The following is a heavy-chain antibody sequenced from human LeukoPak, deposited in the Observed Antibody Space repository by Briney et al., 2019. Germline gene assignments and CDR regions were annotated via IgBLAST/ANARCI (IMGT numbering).Heavy chain of an antibody. V-gene: IGHV3-9*01. CDR2: ISWSGVSI. CDR3: AKRKAGGYALDI. CDR1: GFSFDDYA. D-gene: IGHD3-16*01. Sequence: GRSLRLSCAALGFSFDDYAMYWVRQAPGKGLEWVSGISWSGVSIGYADSVKGRFTISRDNAKNSLYLQMNSLKAEDTALYYCAKRKAGGYALDIWGQGTMVTVSS. J-gene: IGHJ3*02.